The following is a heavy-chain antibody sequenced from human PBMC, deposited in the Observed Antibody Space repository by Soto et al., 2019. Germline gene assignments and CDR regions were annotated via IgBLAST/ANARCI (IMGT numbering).Heavy chain of an antibody. Sequence: QVQLQESGPGLVKPSETLSLTCTVSGGSVSSGSYYWSWIRQPPGKGLEWIGYIYYSGSTNYNPSLKSRVTISVDTSKNQFSLKLSSVTAADTAVYYCASMGCSSTSCYESYYYYGMDVWGQGTTVTVSS. V-gene: IGHV4-61*01. CDR2: IYYSGST. J-gene: IGHJ6*02. CDR3: ASMGCSSTSCYESYYYYGMDV. D-gene: IGHD2-2*01. CDR1: GGSVSSGSYY.